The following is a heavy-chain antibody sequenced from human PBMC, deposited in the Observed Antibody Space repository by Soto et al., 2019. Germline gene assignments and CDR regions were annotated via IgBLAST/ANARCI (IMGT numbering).Heavy chain of an antibody. V-gene: IGHV1-69*06. CDR2: IIPIFGTA. Sequence: QVERVQPGAGVKKPGSSVRGSCKASEDTSRNYAISWGGQAPGQGLGWMGGIIPIFGTANYAQKFQGRVTITADTSANTVYLELSSLRSEDTAVYYCASTKYDSSAYYYWYLGLWGRGTLVTVSS. CDR3: ASTKYDSSAYYYWYLGL. J-gene: IGHJ2*01. D-gene: IGHD3-22*01. CDR1: EDTSRNYA.